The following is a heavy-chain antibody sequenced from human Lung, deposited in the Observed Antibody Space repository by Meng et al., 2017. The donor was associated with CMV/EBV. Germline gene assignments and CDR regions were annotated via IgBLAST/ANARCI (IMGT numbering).Heavy chain of an antibody. CDR3: AKDRGDGDAIAWFGYYYYGTDD. D-gene: IGHD3-10*01. V-gene: IGHV3-23*01. Sequence: GESLKISCAGSGFTFSSYYMSWVRQAPGKGLEWVSAISGSGGSTYYGDSVKGPFTISSDNSKNTPYLQMSSLRAEDTAVYYCAKDRGDGDAIAWFGYYYYGTDDWGQGXTVTVSS. CDR1: GFTFSSYY. CDR2: ISGSGGST. J-gene: IGHJ6*02.